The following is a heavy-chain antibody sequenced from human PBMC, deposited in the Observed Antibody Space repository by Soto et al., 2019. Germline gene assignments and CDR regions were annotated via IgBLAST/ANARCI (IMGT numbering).Heavy chain of an antibody. CDR3: GKAGGSELRYFDWPEVGV. CDR2: VTYDSSEK. J-gene: IGHJ4*02. Sequence: QVHVVESGGDVVQPGTSLRLSCTASGFSFFNYGFAWIRQAPGKGLEWVAVVTYDSSEKYYADSVKGRFTISRDNSKNTVYLQMDSLQHNDSALYYCGKAGGSELRYFDWPEVGVWGQGTLVTVSS. V-gene: IGHV3-30*18. CDR1: GFSFFNYG. D-gene: IGHD3-9*01.